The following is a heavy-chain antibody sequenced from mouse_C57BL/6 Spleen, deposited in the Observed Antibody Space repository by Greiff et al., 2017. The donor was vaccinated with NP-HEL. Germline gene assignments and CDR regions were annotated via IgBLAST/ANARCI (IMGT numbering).Heavy chain of an antibody. CDR1: GFNIKDDY. V-gene: IGHV14-4*01. Sequence: EVMLVESGAELVRPGASVKLSCTASGFNIKDDYMHWVKQRPEQGLEWIGWIDPENGDTEYASKFQGKATITADTSSNTAYLQLSNLTSEDTAVYYCTTYYSNYIDYWGQGTTLTVSS. CDR2: IDPENGDT. CDR3: TTYYSNYIDY. D-gene: IGHD2-5*01. J-gene: IGHJ2*01.